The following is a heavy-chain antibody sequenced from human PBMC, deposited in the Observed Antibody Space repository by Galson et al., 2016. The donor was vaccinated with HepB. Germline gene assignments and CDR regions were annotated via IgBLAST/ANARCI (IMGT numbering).Heavy chain of an antibody. D-gene: IGHD2-21*02. J-gene: IGHJ4*02. CDR1: GFTFSSYG. CDR2: IWHDGSNK. CDR3: ARGLYGDLSPVDY. Sequence: SLRLSCAASGFTFSSYGIHWVRQPPGKGLEWVAAIWHDGSNKHFADSVKGRFSISRDNSKNTVYLQMSSLRAEDTAIYYCARGLYGDLSPVDYWGQGALVTVSS. V-gene: IGHV3-33*01.